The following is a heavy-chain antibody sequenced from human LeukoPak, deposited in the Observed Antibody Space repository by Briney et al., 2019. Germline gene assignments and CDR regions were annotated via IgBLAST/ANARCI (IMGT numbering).Heavy chain of an antibody. D-gene: IGHD2-15*01. J-gene: IGHJ4*02. Sequence: KPSETLSLTCTVSGGSISSYNWSWVRQPPGKGLEWIAYIYYSGTTNYNPSLKSRVTISVDTSKNQFSLKLTSVTAADTAIYYCARLWCGSCSFEYWGQGTLVTVSS. V-gene: IGHV4-59*08. CDR3: ARLWCGSCSFEY. CDR2: IYYSGTT. CDR1: GGSISSYN.